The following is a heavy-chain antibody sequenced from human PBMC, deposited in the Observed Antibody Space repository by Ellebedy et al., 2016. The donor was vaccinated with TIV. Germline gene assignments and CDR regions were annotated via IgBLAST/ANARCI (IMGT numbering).Heavy chain of an antibody. D-gene: IGHD6-13*01. CDR2: INPSGGVT. V-gene: IGHV1-46*01. CDR1: GYTFTGYF. Sequence: ASVKVSCKASGYTFTGYFVHWVRQAPGQGLEWMGIINPSGGVTSYAQKFQGRVTMTRDTSTSTLYMELSSLRSEDTAVYYCARDLEIIAAAGTPTHFDYWGQGTLVTVSS. J-gene: IGHJ4*02. CDR3: ARDLEIIAAAGTPTHFDY.